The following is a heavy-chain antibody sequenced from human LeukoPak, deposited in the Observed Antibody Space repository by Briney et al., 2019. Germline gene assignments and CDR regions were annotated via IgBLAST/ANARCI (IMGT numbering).Heavy chain of an antibody. Sequence: PGRSLRLSCAASGFTFSSYGMHWVRQAPGKGLEWVAVISYDGSNKYYADSVKGRFTIFRDNSKNTLYLQMNSLRAEDTAVYYCAKSSGGYYYYYGMDVWGQGTTVTVSS. CDR2: ISYDGSNK. J-gene: IGHJ6*02. CDR3: AKSSGGYYYYYGMDV. D-gene: IGHD3-3*01. V-gene: IGHV3-30*18. CDR1: GFTFSSYG.